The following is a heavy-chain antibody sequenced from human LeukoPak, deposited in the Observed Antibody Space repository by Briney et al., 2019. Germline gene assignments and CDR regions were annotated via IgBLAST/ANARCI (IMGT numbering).Heavy chain of an antibody. CDR3: ARASKQWLDY. CDR2: IYYSGST. CDR1: GGSISSSSYY. Sequence: SETLSLTCTVSGGSISSSSYYWGWIRQPPGKGLEWIGSIYYSGSTYYNPSLKSRVTISVDTSKNQFSLKLSSVTAADTAVYYCARASKQWLDYWGQGTLVTVSS. J-gene: IGHJ4*02. V-gene: IGHV4-39*07. D-gene: IGHD6-19*01.